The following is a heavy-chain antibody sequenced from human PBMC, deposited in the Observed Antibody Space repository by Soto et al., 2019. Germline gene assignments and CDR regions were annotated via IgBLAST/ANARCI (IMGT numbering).Heavy chain of an antibody. V-gene: IGHV4-31*03. CDR2: IYYSGST. J-gene: IGHJ6*02. CDR1: GGSISSGGYY. CDR3: ARDRWVPAYYYYGMDV. Sequence: QVQLQESGPGLVKPSQTLSLTCTVSGGSISSGGYYWSWVRQHPGKGLEWIGYIYYSGSTFYNPSLKSRAPISVDTSKNKFSLKLSSVTAADTAVYYCARDRWVPAYYYYGMDVWGQGTTVTVSS.